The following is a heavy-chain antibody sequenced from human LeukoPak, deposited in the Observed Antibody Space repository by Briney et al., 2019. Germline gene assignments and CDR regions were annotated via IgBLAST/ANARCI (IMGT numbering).Heavy chain of an antibody. V-gene: IGHV5-51*01. CDR3: ARRTYGDYRGGHYYYGMDA. Sequence: GESLKISCKGSGYSFTSYWIGWVRQMPGKGLEWMGIIYPGDSDTRYSPSFQGQVTISADKSISTAYLQWSSLKASDTAMYYCARRTYGDYRGGHYYYGMDAWGQGTTVTVSS. CDR1: GYSFTSYW. J-gene: IGHJ6*02. CDR2: IYPGDSDT. D-gene: IGHD4-17*01.